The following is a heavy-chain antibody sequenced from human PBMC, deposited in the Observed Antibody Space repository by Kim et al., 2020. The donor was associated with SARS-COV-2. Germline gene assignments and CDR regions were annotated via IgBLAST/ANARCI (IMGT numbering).Heavy chain of an antibody. CDR2: ISIYNGNI. CDR3: ARDVAYETSGYYSEDHFYGMDV. Sequence: ASVKVSCKASGYTFDNYGITWVRQAPGQGLEWMGWISIYNGNIKIGEKGQDRVTMTTDTSTNTAYLEVRSLRPDDTAVYYCARDVAYETSGYYSEDHFYGMDVWGQGTAVTVSS. V-gene: IGHV1-18*04. D-gene: IGHD3-22*01. J-gene: IGHJ6*02. CDR1: GYTFDNYG.